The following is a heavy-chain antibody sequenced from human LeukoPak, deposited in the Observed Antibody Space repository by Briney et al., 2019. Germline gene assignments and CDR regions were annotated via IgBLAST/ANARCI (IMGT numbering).Heavy chain of an antibody. CDR1: GFTFSVST. Sequence: PGGSLRLSCAASGFTFSVSTMHWVRQAPGKGLEWVGRIRSKANSYATAYAASVKGRFTISRDDSKNTAYLQMNSLKTEDTAMYYCTRISDGYVYWGQGTLVTVSS. CDR2: IRSKANSYAT. D-gene: IGHD1-1*01. V-gene: IGHV3-73*01. CDR3: TRISDGYVY. J-gene: IGHJ4*02.